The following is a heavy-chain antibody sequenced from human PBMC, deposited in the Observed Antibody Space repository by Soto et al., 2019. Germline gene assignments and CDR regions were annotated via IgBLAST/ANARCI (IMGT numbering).Heavy chain of an antibody. D-gene: IGHD3-10*02. CDR1: GGSISSYY. CDR3: ASMIGVTVLGVDS. V-gene: IGHV4-59*01. J-gene: IGHJ5*01. Sequence: QVQLQESGPGLVKPSETLSLTCTVSGGSISSYYWSWIRQPPGKGLEWIGFIFYSGSTSYNPSLKSRVTISIDTSESQFSLKMNSVTAADTAVYYCASMIGVTVLGVDSWVQGTLVAVSS. CDR2: IFYSGST.